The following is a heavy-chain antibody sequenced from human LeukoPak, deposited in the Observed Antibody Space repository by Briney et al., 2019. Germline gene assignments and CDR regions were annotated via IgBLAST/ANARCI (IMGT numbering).Heavy chain of an antibody. J-gene: IGHJ5*02. V-gene: IGHV3-7*01. CDR1: GFTFSSYW. CDR3: ARRLGLGFGEYSNNWFDP. D-gene: IGHD3-10*01. Sequence: PGGSLRLSCAASGFTFSSYWMSWIRQAPGKGLEWVANIKHDGSEKYYVDSVKGRFTISRDNAKNSLYLQMNSLRAEDTAVYYCARRLGLGFGEYSNNWFDPWGQGTLVTVSS. CDR2: IKHDGSEK.